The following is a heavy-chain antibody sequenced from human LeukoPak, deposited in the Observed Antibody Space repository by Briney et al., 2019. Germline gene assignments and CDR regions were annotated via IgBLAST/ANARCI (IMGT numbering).Heavy chain of an antibody. CDR1: GDSIGSYY. Sequence: SGTLSLTCTVSGDSIGSYYWSWIRQPPGKGLEWIGYIYYSGSTNYNPSLNSRVTISVDTSRNQFSLKVRSVTAADTAVYYCARHPEYYDILTGYRYYFDYWGQGTLVTVSS. CDR2: IYYSGST. CDR3: ARHPEYYDILTGYRYYFDY. J-gene: IGHJ4*02. V-gene: IGHV4-59*01. D-gene: IGHD3-9*01.